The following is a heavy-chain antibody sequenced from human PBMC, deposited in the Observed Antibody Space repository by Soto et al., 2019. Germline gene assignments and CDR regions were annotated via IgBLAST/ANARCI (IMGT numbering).Heavy chain of an antibody. D-gene: IGHD1-1*01. J-gene: IGHJ5*02. CDR3: ARAYTPGLFVP. V-gene: IGHV1-18*01. Sequence: QVQLVQSGAEVKKPGASVKVSCKASGYTFTSYGISWVRQAPGQGLEWMGWISANIGNTNYAQNFQGRVTMTTETPKSTAYRELRSLRSDATGVYYCARAYTPGLFVPWGQGTLVSVSS. CDR2: ISANIGNT. CDR1: GYTFTSYG.